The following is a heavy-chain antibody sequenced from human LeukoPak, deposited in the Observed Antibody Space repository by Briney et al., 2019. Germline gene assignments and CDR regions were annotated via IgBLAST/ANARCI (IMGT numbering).Heavy chain of an antibody. CDR1: GFTFSSYE. Sequence: GGSLRLSCAASGFTFSSYEMNWVRQAPGKGLEWVSYISSSGSTIYYADSVKGRFTISRDNAKNSLYLQMNSLRAEDTAVYYCAMGNKRSTVGAGGSSRRFDYWGQGTLVTVSS. CDR2: ISSSGSTI. V-gene: IGHV3-48*03. CDR3: AMGNKRSTVGAGGSSRRFDY. J-gene: IGHJ4*02. D-gene: IGHD2-15*01.